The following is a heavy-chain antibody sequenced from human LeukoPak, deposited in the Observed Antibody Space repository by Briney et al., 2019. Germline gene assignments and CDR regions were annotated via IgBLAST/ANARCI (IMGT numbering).Heavy chain of an antibody. CDR3: ARVKEWELLRWFDP. CDR1: GGSISSYY. Sequence: NASETLSLTCTVSGGSISSYYWSWIRQPPGKGLEWIGYIYYSGSTNYNPSLKRRVTISVDTSKNQFSLKLSSVTAADTAVYYCARVKEWELLRWFDPWGQGTLVTVSS. J-gene: IGHJ5*02. V-gene: IGHV4-59*12. D-gene: IGHD1-26*01. CDR2: IYYSGST.